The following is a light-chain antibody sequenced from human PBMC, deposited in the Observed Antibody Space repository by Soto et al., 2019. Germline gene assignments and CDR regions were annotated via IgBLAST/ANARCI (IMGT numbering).Light chain of an antibody. V-gene: IGKV1-33*01. J-gene: IGKJ2*02. CDR1: QDITNY. CDR2: DAS. Sequence: IQMTQSPSSLSGSVGDRVTNTCQASQDITNYLIWYQQKPGKAPKLLIYDASSLGTGVSSRFSGSGSGTHFTLTISSLQPEDIATYYCQQFDSVPCTFGQGTKLELK. CDR3: QQFDSVPCT.